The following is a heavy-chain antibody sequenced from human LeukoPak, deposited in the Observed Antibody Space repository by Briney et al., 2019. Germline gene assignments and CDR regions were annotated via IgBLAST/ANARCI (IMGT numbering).Heavy chain of an antibody. Sequence: GGSLRLSCAASGFTFSSYWMHWVRQAPGKGLVWVSRINSDGSSTSYADSVKGRFTISRDNAKNTLYLQMNSLRAEDTAVYYCARGAYCGGDCFYFDYWGQGTLATVSS. V-gene: IGHV3-74*01. CDR1: GFTFSSYW. D-gene: IGHD2-21*02. CDR2: INSDGSST. J-gene: IGHJ4*02. CDR3: ARGAYCGGDCFYFDY.